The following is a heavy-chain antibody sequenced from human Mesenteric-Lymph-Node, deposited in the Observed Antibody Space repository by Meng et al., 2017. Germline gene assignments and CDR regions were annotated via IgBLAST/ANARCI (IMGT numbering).Heavy chain of an antibody. J-gene: IGHJ4*02. CDR2: ITHDGITT. CDR1: GFSFSSFW. D-gene: IGHD3-10*01. V-gene: IGHV3-74*01. CDR3: ARDCCGAPFDY. Sequence: EVRLVGSGGGLVQTGGSLRLSCEASGFSFSSFWMHWVRQPPGKGLEWVSRITHDGITTSYAGSVEGRFTISRDNAKNTVYLQMNSLRVEDTAVYYCARDCCGAPFDYWGQGTLVTVSS.